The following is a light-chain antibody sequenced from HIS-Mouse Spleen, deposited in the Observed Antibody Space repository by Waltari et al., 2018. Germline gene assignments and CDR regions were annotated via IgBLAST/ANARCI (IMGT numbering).Light chain of an antibody. J-gene: IGLJ3*02. V-gene: IGLV2-23*01. CDR2: EGS. Sequence: QSALTQPASVSGSPGQSITISCPGTSSDVGSYNLFSWYQQHPGKAPKLMIYEGSKRPSGVSNRFSGSKSGNTASLTISGLQAEDEADYYCCSYAGSSTNWVFGGGTKLTVL. CDR1: SSDVGSYNL. CDR3: CSYAGSSTNWV.